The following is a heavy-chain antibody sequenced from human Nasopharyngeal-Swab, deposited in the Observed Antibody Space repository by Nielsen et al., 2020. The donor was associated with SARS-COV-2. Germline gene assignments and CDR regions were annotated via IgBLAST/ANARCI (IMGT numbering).Heavy chain of an antibody. CDR3: ARTGCSSGWRHFDY. J-gene: IGHJ4*02. Sequence: ASVKVSCKASGYTFTSYAMNWVRQAPGQGLEWMGWINTNTGNPTYAQGFTGRFVFSLDTSVSTAYLQISSLKAEDTAVYYCARTGCSSGWRHFDYWGQGTLVTVSS. CDR2: INTNTGNP. D-gene: IGHD6-19*01. CDR1: GYTFTSYA. V-gene: IGHV7-4-1*02.